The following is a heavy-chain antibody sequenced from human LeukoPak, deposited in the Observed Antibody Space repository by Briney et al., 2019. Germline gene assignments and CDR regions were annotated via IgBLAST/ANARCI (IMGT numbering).Heavy chain of an antibody. V-gene: IGHV3-48*01. J-gene: IGHJ3*02. CDR3: ARGDDFWSGYSYLDAFDI. CDR1: GFTFSSYS. Sequence: SGGSLRLSCAASGFTFSSYSMNWVRQAPGKGLEWVSYISSSSSTIYYADSVKGRFTISRDNAKNSLYLQMNSLRAEDTAVYYCARGDDFWSGYSYLDAFDIWGQGTMVTVSS. CDR2: ISSSSSTI. D-gene: IGHD3-3*01.